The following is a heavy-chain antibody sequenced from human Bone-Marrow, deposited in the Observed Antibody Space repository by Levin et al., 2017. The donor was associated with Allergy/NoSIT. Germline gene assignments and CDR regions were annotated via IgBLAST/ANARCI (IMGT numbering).Heavy chain of an antibody. D-gene: IGHD3-9*01. V-gene: IGHV1-18*01. CDR3: VREGVIGNNLTAAFDI. CDR2: ISTHNGNT. J-gene: IGHJ3*02. Sequence: ASVKVSCKASGYTFTTYGLNWVRQAPGQGLEWIGWISTHNGNTNYAQKLQGRVTMSTDKSTTTAYMELRSLNFDDTAVYYCVREGVIGNNLTAAFDIWGQGTMVTVS. CDR1: GYTFTTYG.